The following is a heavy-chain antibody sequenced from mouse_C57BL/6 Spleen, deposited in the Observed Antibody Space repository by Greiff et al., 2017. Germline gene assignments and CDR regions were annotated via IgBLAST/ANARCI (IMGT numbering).Heavy chain of an antibody. CDR1: GFNFKNTY. D-gene: IGHD2-1*01. CDR2: IDPANGNT. CDR3: ARTGLYYGNYGYAMDY. Sequence: VQLKQSVAELVRPGASVKLSCTASGFNFKNTYMHWVKQRPEQGLEWIGRIDPANGNTKYAPKFQGKATITADPSSNTAYLQLSSRTSKDPAIYYCARTGLYYGNYGYAMDYWGQGTSVTVSS. V-gene: IGHV14-3*01. J-gene: IGHJ4*01.